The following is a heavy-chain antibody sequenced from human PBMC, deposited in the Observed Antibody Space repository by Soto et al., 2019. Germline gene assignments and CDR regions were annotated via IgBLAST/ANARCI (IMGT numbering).Heavy chain of an antibody. J-gene: IGHJ6*02. CDR2: TKSKSNGGTT. CDR3: TTDLVLQSLECLGVGRDYYYYGMDD. CDR1: GFTFSNAW. Sequence: EVQLVESGGGLVKPGGSLRLSCAASGFTFSNAWMNWVRQPPGKGLEWVGRTKSKSNGGTTDYAAPVKGSFTISKDDSENRLYLQMNSMKSEDTSVYYGTTDLVLQSLECLGVGRDYYYYGMDDWGQGTTVTVSS. V-gene: IGHV3-15*07. D-gene: IGHD3-3*01.